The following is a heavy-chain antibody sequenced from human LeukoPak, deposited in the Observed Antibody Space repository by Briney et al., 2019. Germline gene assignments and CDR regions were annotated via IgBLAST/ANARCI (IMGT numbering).Heavy chain of an antibody. J-gene: IGHJ5*02. Sequence: SETLSLTCAVYDGSFSGYYWSWIRQPPGKGLEWIGEINHSGSTNYNPSLKSRVTISLDTSKSQFSLKVRYVTAADTAVYYCASQSYARFDPWGQGTLVTVSS. CDR1: DGSFSGYY. D-gene: IGHD3-16*01. CDR2: INHSGST. CDR3: ASQSYARFDP. V-gene: IGHV4-34*01.